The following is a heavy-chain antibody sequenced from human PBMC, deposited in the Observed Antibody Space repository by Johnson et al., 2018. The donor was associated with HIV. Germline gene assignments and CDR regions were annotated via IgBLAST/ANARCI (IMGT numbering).Heavy chain of an antibody. CDR2: ISYDGSNK. D-gene: IGHD3-10*01. Sequence: QVQLVESGGGVVPPGRSLRLSCAASGFTVSSNYMSWVRQAPGKGLEWVAVISYDGSNKYYADSVKGRFTISRDNSKNTLYLQMNSLRAEDTAVYYCARGWPVTGDGSDAFDIWGQGTMVTVSS. J-gene: IGHJ3*02. V-gene: IGHV3-30-3*01. CDR1: GFTVSSNY. CDR3: ARGWPVTGDGSDAFDI.